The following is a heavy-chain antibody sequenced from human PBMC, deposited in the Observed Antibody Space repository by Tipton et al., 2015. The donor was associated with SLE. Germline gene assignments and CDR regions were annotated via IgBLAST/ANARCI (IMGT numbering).Heavy chain of an antibody. CDR1: GGSISSNSYY. CDR2: IYYDGST. V-gene: IGHV4-39*01. D-gene: IGHD3-3*01. J-gene: IGHJ4*02. CDR3: AVGFWSGYYDN. Sequence: TLSLTCTVSGGSISSNSYYWGWIRRRPGKGLEWIGNIYYDGSTHYNPSLKSRATISADTSKNQISLKLRSVTAADTAVYYCAVGFWSGYYDNWGQGTLVTVSS.